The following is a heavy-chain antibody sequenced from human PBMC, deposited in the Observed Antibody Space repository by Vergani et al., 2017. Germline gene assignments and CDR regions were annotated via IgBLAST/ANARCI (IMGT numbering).Heavy chain of an antibody. CDR1: GFTSSYYG. CDR2: ISYDGTQQ. CDR3: ATKSCGTPGCQIGYFRE. Sequence: QVHLVESGGGVVQPGRSLRLSCVVSGFTSSYYGMHWVRQAPGKGLEWVAVISYDGTQQYSADSVKGRFTISRDNSKSTLYLQMNSLRTKDTAVYYCATKSCGTPGCQIGYFREWGQGTLVTVSS. J-gene: IGHJ1*01. V-gene: IGHV3-30*03. D-gene: IGHD2-15*01.